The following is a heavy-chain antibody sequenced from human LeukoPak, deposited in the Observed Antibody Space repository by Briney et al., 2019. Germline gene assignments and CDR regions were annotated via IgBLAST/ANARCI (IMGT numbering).Heavy chain of an antibody. V-gene: IGHV3-21*01. J-gene: IGHJ4*02. CDR2: ISSSSSYI. CDR1: GFTFSSYS. D-gene: IGHD1-26*01. Sequence: GGSLRLSCAASGFTFSSYSMNWVRQAPGKGLEWVSSISSSSSYIYYADSVKGRFTISRDNAKNSLYLQMNSLRAEDTAVYYCAKGRGATVHYFDYWGQGTLVTVSS. CDR3: AKGRGATVHYFDY.